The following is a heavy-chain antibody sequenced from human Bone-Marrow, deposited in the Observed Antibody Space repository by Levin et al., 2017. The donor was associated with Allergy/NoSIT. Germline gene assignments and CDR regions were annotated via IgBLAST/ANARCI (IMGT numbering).Heavy chain of an antibody. CDR2: IYSGGST. CDR3: ASGWFGELLSH. V-gene: IGHV3-53*01. J-gene: IGHJ4*02. Sequence: LSLTCAASGFTVRSNYMSWVRQAPGKGPEWVSVIYSGGSTYYADSVKGRFTISRDNSKNTLYLQMNSLRAEDTAVYYCASGWFGELLSHWGQGTLVTVSS. D-gene: IGHD3-10*01. CDR1: GFTVRSNY.